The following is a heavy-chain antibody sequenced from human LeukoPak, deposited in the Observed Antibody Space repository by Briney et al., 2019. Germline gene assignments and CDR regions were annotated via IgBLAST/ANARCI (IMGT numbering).Heavy chain of an antibody. CDR3: ARAAGDGYNFVLGF. J-gene: IGHJ4*02. Sequence: GGSLRLSCAASGFTFDDYAMHWVRQAPGKGLEWVSGISWNSGSIGYADSVKGRFTISRDNAKNSLYLQMNSLRAEDTAVYYCARAAGDGYNFVLGFWGQGTLVTVSS. CDR1: GFTFDDYA. CDR2: ISWNSGSI. V-gene: IGHV3-9*01. D-gene: IGHD5-24*01.